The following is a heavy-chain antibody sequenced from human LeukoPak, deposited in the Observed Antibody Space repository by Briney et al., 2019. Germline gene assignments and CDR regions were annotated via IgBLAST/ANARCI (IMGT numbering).Heavy chain of an antibody. V-gene: IGHV5-51*01. CDR1: GYTFSTYW. D-gene: IGHD2-8*01. J-gene: IGHJ4*02. CDR2: IYPGDSDT. Sequence: GESLKISCQGSGYTFSTYWIAWVRQKPGEGLDWMGIIYPGDSDTTYSPSFQGQVIISADKSVSTAYLQWSSLKASDTAMYFCARGTDGAYYLDSWGQGTLVTVSS. CDR3: ARGTDGAYYLDS.